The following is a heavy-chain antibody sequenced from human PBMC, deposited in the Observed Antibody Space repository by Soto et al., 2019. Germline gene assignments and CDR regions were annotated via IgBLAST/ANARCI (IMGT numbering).Heavy chain of an antibody. J-gene: IGHJ4*02. CDR1: GGSISSSSYY. V-gene: IGHV4-39*01. CDR2: IYYSGST. D-gene: IGHD3-16*01. CDR3: ARHDNVDLFDS. Sequence: SETLSLTCNVSGGSISSSSYYWGWIRQPPGKGLEWIGNIYYSGSTYYNPSLKSRVTISVDTSKNQFSLRLSSVTAADTAVYFCARHDNVDLFDSWGQGTLVTVSS.